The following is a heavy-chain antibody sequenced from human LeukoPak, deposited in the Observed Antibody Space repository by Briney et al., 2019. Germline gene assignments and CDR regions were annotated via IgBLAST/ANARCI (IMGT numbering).Heavy chain of an antibody. CDR2: ISSSSSYI. J-gene: IGHJ4*02. CDR3: ARAHSSSWN. Sequence: TGGSLRLSCAASGFILSNYRMNWVRQAPGKGLEWVSSISSSSSYIYYADSVKGRFTISRDNAKNSLYLQMNSLRAEDTAVYYCARAHSSSWNWGQGTLVTVSS. D-gene: IGHD6-13*01. V-gene: IGHV3-21*01. CDR1: GFILSNYR.